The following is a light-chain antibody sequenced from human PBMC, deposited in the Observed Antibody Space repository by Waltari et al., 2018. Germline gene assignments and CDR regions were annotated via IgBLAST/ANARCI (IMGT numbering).Light chain of an antibody. CDR3: QQYNNWLYT. V-gene: IGKV3-15*01. Sequence: EIVITQSPATLSVSPGERATLSCRASQSVSSNLPWYQQKPGQAPRLLIYGASTRATGIPARFSGSGSGTEFTLTISSLQSEDFAVYYCQQYNNWLYTFGQGTKLEIK. CDR1: QSVSSN. CDR2: GAS. J-gene: IGKJ2*01.